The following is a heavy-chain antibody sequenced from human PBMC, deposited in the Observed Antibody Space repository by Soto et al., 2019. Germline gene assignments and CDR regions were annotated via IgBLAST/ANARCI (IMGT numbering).Heavy chain of an antibody. CDR3: AKDYTYYYDSSGYYSDY. D-gene: IGHD3-22*01. Sequence: HPGGSLRLSCAASGFTFSSYAMSWVRQAPGKGLEWVSAISGSGGSTYYADSVKGRFTISRDNSKNTLYLQMNSLRAEDTAVYYCAKDYTYYYDSSGYYSDYWGQGTLVTVSS. V-gene: IGHV3-23*01. CDR1: GFTFSSYA. J-gene: IGHJ4*02. CDR2: ISGSGGST.